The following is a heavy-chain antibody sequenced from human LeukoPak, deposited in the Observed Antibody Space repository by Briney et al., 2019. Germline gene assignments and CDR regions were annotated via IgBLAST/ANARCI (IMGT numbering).Heavy chain of an antibody. CDR1: GGSFSGYY. D-gene: IGHD1-26*01. V-gene: IGHV4-34*01. CDR2: INHSGST. Sequence: TSETLSLTCAVYGGSFSGYYWSWIRQPPGKGLEWIGEINHSGSTNYNPSLKSRVTISVDTSKNQFSLKLSSVTAADTAVYYCASFIVGARHAFDIWGQGTMVTVSS. J-gene: IGHJ3*02. CDR3: ASFIVGARHAFDI.